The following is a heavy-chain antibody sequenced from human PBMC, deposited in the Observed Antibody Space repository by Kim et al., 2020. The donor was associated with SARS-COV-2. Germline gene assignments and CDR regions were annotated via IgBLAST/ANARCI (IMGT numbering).Heavy chain of an antibody. CDR1: GFTFSSYA. Sequence: GGSLRLSCAASGFTFSSYAMSWVRQAPGKGLEWVSAISGSGGSTYYADSVKGRFTISRDNSKNTLYLQMNSLRAEDTAVYYCATLYPAIAAAGSGGDYWGQGSPVSVSS. CDR2: ISGSGGST. V-gene: IGHV3-23*01. J-gene: IGHJ4*02. CDR3: ATLYPAIAAAGSGGDY. D-gene: IGHD6-13*01.